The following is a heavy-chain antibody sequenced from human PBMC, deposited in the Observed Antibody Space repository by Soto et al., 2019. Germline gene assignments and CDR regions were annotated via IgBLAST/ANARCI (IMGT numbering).Heavy chain of an antibody. V-gene: IGHV3-48*02. CDR3: ARAGAITIFGVDKRPLYGMDV. Sequence: PGGSLRLSCAASGFTFSSYSMNWVRQAPGKGLEWVSYISSSSSTIYYADSVKGRFTISRDNAKNSLYLQMNSLRDEDTAVYYCARAGAITIFGVDKRPLYGMDVWGQGTTVTVSS. D-gene: IGHD3-3*01. CDR1: GFTFSSYS. J-gene: IGHJ6*02. CDR2: ISSSSSTI.